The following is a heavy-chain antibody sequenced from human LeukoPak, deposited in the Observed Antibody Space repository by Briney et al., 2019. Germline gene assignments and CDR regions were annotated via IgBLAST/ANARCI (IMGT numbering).Heavy chain of an antibody. CDR1: EFTFSSYS. J-gene: IGHJ5*02. CDR3: ARDVTYHGGDWFDP. Sequence: GGSLRLSCAASEFTFSSYSMSWVRQAPGKGLEWVSYISSTASSIYYADSVKGRFTISRDNAKNSLYLQMNSLRAEDTAVYYCARDVTYHGGDWFDPWGQGTLVSVSS. D-gene: IGHD1-14*01. V-gene: IGHV3-48*04. CDR2: ISSTASSI.